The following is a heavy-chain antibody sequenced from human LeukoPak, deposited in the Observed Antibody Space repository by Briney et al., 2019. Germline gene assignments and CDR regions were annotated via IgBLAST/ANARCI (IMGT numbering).Heavy chain of an antibody. J-gene: IGHJ4*02. CDR2: ISGSGDIT. CDR3: AKRPSGYDLARYFDS. D-gene: IGHD5-12*01. Sequence: GGSLRLSCAASGFTFSSYSMTWVRQAPGKGLEWVSIISGSGDITFYADSVKGRFTISRDNSKNTLYLQMNSLRAEDTAVYYCAKRPSGYDLARYFDSWGQGTLVTVSS. CDR1: GFTFSSYS. V-gene: IGHV3-23*01.